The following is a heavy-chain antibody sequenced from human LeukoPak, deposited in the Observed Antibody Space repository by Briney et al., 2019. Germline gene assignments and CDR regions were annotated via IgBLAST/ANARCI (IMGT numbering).Heavy chain of an antibody. CDR1: GFTFSSYW. J-gene: IGHJ4*02. V-gene: IGHV3-74*01. CDR2: INSDVSST. D-gene: IGHD1-7*01. CDR3: SREGSATSFDC. Sequence: EGSLRLSCAASGFTFSSYWMHWVRQAPGKGLVWVSRINSDVSSTSYADSVKGRFTISRDNAKNTLYLQMNSLRAEDTAVYYCSREGSATSFDCWGQGTLVTVSS.